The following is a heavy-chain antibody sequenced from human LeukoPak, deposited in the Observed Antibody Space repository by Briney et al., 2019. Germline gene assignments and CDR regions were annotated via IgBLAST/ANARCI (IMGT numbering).Heavy chain of an antibody. J-gene: IGHJ5*01. D-gene: IGHD1-26*01. CDR2: INPNSGGT. CDR3: ARASGSYWWFDS. V-gene: IGHV1-2*02. CDR1: GYTFTGYY. Sequence: ASVKVSCKASGYTFTGYYMHWVRQAPGQGLEWMGWINPNSGGTNYAQKFQGRVTMTRDTSISTAYMELSRLRSDDTAVYYCARASGSYWWFDSWGQGTLVTVSS.